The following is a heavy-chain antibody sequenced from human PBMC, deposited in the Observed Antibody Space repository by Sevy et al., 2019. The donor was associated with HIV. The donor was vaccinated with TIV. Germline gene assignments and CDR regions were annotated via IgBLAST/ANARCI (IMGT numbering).Heavy chain of an antibody. CDR1: SGSISTFY. V-gene: IGHV4-59*13. D-gene: IGHD1-26*01. CDR2: IYSSGIS. CDR3: AREWVGASRSFDY. J-gene: IGHJ4*02. Sequence: SETLSLTCTVSSGSISTFYWSWIRQPPGKGLEWIGYIYSSGISNFNPSLKSRVTISLDTSKSQFSLKLTSVIAADTAVYYCAREWVGASRSFDYWGQGTLVTVSS.